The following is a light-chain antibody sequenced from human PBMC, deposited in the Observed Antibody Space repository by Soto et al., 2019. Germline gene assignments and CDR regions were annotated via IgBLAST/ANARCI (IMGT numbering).Light chain of an antibody. Sequence: EIVLTQSPGTVSLSPGERATLSCRASQTVASSYLAWYQQKPGQAPRLLIYGASNRATGIPDRFSGSGSGTDFTFTISRLEPEDFAVYFCQQYGNSRTFGQGTKVEIK. CDR3: QQYGNSRT. CDR2: GAS. CDR1: QTVASSY. J-gene: IGKJ1*01. V-gene: IGKV3-20*01.